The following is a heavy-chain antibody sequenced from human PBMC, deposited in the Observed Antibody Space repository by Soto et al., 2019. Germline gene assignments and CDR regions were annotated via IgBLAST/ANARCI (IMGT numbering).Heavy chain of an antibody. J-gene: IGHJ3*02. D-gene: IGHD2-15*01. CDR1: GFTFSSYA. CDR3: AGTSLGFCSGGSCPLVLDI. Sequence: GGSLRLSCAASGFTFSSYAMSWVRQAPGKGLERVSAISGSGGSTYYADSVKGRFTISRDSSKNTLYLQMNSLRAEDTAVYYCAGTSLGFCSGGSCPLVLDIRGQGTTVTVSS. CDR2: ISGSGGST. V-gene: IGHV3-23*01.